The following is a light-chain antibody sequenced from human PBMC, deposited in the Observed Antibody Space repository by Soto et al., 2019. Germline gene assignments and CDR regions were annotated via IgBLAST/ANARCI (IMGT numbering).Light chain of an antibody. Sequence: EIVMTQSPATLSVSAGERATLSCRASQSVNSDLACYQQKAGQAPRLLIYGASTRATDIPDRFSGSGSGTEFTLTISSPQSEDFAVYYCQQYNNWPPYTFGQGTKLEIK. CDR1: QSVNSD. CDR3: QQYNNWPPYT. V-gene: IGKV3-15*01. CDR2: GAS. J-gene: IGKJ2*01.